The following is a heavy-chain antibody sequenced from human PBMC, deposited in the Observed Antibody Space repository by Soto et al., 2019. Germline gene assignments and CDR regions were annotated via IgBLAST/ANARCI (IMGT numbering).Heavy chain of an antibody. CDR3: AREMDLLPTQGGDY. V-gene: IGHV1-18*04. Sequence: QVVLVQSGPEVKKPGASVKLSCKASGYSFNSYGVAWVRQAPGQGLEWMGWISGYNGNFMYAEKVEERVPMATVTSTSTAYLALRRLRSYDTAVYFCAREMDLLPTQGGDYWCQGTLVTVSS. CDR1: GYSFNSYG. D-gene: IGHD1-26*01. J-gene: IGHJ4*02. CDR2: ISGYNGNF.